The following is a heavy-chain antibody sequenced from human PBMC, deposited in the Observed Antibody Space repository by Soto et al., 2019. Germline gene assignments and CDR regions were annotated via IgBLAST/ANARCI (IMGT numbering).Heavy chain of an antibody. Sequence: SETLSLTCAVYGGSFSGYYWSWIRQPPGKGLEWIGEINHSGSTNYNPSLKSRVTISVDTSKNQFSLKLSSVTAADTAVYYCARGKYYGSGTPWFWGQGTLVTVSS. D-gene: IGHD3-10*01. CDR3: ARGKYYGSGTPWF. CDR1: GGSFSGYY. V-gene: IGHV4-34*01. CDR2: INHSGST. J-gene: IGHJ4*02.